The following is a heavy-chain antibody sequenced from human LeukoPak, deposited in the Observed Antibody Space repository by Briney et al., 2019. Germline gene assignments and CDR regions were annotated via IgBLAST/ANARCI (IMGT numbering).Heavy chain of an antibody. Sequence: QPGGSLRLSCAASGFTFSSNYMSWVRQAPGKGLEWVSVIYSGGSTYYADSVKGRFTISRDNSKNTLYLQMNSLRAEDTAVYYCAIRGYSYGYRFDYWGQGTLVTVSS. J-gene: IGHJ4*02. CDR2: IYSGGST. D-gene: IGHD5-18*01. CDR3: AIRGYSYGYRFDY. V-gene: IGHV3-66*04. CDR1: GFTFSSNY.